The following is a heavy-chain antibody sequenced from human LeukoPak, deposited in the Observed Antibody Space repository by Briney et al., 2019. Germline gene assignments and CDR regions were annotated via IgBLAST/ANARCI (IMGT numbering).Heavy chain of an antibody. CDR2: ISAYNGNT. D-gene: IGHD3-22*01. Sequence: ASVKVSCKASGYTFTSYGISWVRQAPGQGLEWMGWISAYNGNTNYAQKLQGRVTMTTDTSTSTAYMELRSLRSDDTAVYYCARGATDQYYYDSSGYYPAEYFQHWGQGTLVTVSS. CDR3: ARGATDQYYYDSSGYYPAEYFQH. V-gene: IGHV1-18*01. CDR1: GYTFTSYG. J-gene: IGHJ1*01.